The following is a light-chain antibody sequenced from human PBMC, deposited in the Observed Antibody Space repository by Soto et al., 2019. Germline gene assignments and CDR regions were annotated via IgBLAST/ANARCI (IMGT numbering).Light chain of an antibody. J-gene: IGKJ4*01. Sequence: DIQMTRSPSSLSASVGDRVTITCRASQSISNYLNWYQHKTGKAPKPLIYAASTLHSGVPSRFSGTESGTDFTLTISSLQPEDFATYYCQQSYSTPVTFGGGTKVDIK. CDR3: QQSYSTPVT. CDR1: QSISNY. V-gene: IGKV1-39*01. CDR2: AAS.